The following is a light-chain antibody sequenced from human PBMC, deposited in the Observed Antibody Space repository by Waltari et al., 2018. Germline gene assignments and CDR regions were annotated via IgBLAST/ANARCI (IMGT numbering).Light chain of an antibody. CDR1: SSDFGSYNL. J-gene: IGLJ2*01. CDR3: CSYAGSGTLDVV. Sequence: QSALTQPASVSGSPGQSITISCTGASSDFGSYNLVSWYQQHPGKAPKVMIYEVTKRPAGVSARISGSRSGNTASLTISGLQPEDEADYYCCSYAGSGTLDVVFGGGTKLTVL. CDR2: EVT. V-gene: IGLV2-23*02.